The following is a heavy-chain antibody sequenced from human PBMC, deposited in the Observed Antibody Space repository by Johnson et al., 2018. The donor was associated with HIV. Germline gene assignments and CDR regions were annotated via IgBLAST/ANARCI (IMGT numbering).Heavy chain of an antibody. D-gene: IGHD6-6*01. Sequence: VQLVESGGGLVQPGGSLRLSCAASGFTFSSYAMSWVRQAPGKGLEWVSAISGSGGSTYYADSVKGRFTISRDNSKNTLYLQMNSLRAEDTAVYYCVRLEDTTSSAGLGAFDIWGQGTMVTVSS. V-gene: IGHV3-23*04. CDR1: GFTFSSYA. J-gene: IGHJ3*02. CDR2: ISGSGGST. CDR3: VRLEDTTSSAGLGAFDI.